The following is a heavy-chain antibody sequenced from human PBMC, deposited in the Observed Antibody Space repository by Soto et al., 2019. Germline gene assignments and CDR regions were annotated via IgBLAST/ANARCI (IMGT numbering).Heavy chain of an antibody. V-gene: IGHV2-5*01. CDR2: IYWNDDK. J-gene: IGHJ4*02. CDR3: AHSRGRAAGTYYFDY. Sequence: QITLKESGPTLVKPTQTLTLTCTFSGFSLSTSGVGVGWIRQPPGKALEWLALIYWNDDKRYSPSLKSRLTITKDTSKNPVVLTMTNMDPVDTATYYCAHSRGRAAGTYYFDYWGQGTLVTVSS. CDR1: GFSLSTSGVG. D-gene: IGHD6-13*01.